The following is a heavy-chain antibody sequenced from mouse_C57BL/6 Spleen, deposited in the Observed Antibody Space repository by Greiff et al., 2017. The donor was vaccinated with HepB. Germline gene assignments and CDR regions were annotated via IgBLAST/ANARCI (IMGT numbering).Heavy chain of an antibody. CDR3: ASDYGSSFDY. Sequence: QVQLQQPGAELVMPGASVKLSCKASGYTFTSYWMHWVKQRPGQGLEWIGEIDPSDSYTNYNQKFKGKSTLTVDNSSSTAYMQLSSLTSEDSAVYYCASDYGSSFDYWGQGTTLTVSS. CDR2: IDPSDSYT. CDR1: GYTFTSYW. J-gene: IGHJ2*01. V-gene: IGHV1-69*01. D-gene: IGHD1-1*01.